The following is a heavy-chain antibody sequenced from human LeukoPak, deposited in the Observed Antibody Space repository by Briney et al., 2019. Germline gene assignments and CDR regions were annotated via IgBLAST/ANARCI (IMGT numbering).Heavy chain of an antibody. Sequence: ASVKVSCKASGYTFTGYGFTWVRQAPGQGLEWMGWISAYSDNANYAQNLQGRVTMTTDTSTSTAYMELRSLRSDDTAVYYCARTTSWARTKFDYWGQGTLSPSPQ. CDR1: GYTFTGYG. D-gene: IGHD1-14*01. CDR2: ISAYSDNA. V-gene: IGHV1-18*01. J-gene: IGHJ4*02. CDR3: ARTTSWARTKFDY.